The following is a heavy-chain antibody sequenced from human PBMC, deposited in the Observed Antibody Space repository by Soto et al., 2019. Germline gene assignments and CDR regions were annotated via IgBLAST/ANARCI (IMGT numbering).Heavy chain of an antibody. V-gene: IGHV3-30*03. Sequence: GGSLRLSCVASGFSFSNYGMHWVRQAPGKGLEWVAASSYDGRETFYADSAKGRFTVSKEMSKNTAFLQMNALRHEDTAVYFCARDSGWPILNFDNWGQGTPVTVSS. D-gene: IGHD3-10*01. J-gene: IGHJ4*02. CDR1: GFSFSNYG. CDR3: ARDSGWPILNFDN. CDR2: SSYDGRET.